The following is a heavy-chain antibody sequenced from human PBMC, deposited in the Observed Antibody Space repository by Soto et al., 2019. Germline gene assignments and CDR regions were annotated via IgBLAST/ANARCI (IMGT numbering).Heavy chain of an antibody. D-gene: IGHD5-12*01. CDR3: ARVRRDGYNPDYYSYYGMDV. J-gene: IGHJ6*02. Sequence: SETLSLTCTVSGGSISSSSYYWGWIRQPPGKGLEWIGSIYYSGSTYYNPSLKSRVTISVDTSKNQFSLKLSSVTAADTAVYYCARVRRDGYNPDYYSYYGMDVWGQGTTVTVSS. V-gene: IGHV4-39*01. CDR2: IYYSGST. CDR1: GGSISSSSYY.